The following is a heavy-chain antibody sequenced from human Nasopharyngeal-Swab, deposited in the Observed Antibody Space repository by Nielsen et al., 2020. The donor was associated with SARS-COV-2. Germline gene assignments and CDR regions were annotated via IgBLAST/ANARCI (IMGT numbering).Heavy chain of an antibody. J-gene: IGHJ6*03. CDR3: VRGYRSWSFPSSYYYYYMDA. CDR2: ISHSGAT. CDR1: GGSFSDNY. D-gene: IGHD6-6*01. V-gene: IGHV4-34*01. Sequence: SETLSLTCAVYGGSFSDNYWNWVRQSPGKGLEWIGEISHSGATNYKSSLKSRVILTIDTSKNQFSLKLTSVTAADTAVYYCVRGYRSWSFPSSYYYYYMDAWGQGTTVTVSS.